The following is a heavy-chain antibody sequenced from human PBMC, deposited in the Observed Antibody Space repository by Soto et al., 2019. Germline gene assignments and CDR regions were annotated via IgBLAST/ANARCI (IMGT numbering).Heavy chain of an antibody. Sequence: GASVKVSCKASGYTFTSYAMHWVRQAPGQRLEWMGWINAGNGNTKYSQKFQGRVTITRDTSASTAYMELSSLRSEDTAVYYCARAGGGGPYNWNDVYYYCYAMDVWGQGTTVTVSS. CDR1: GYTFTSYA. CDR3: ARAGGGGPYNWNDVYYYCYAMDV. V-gene: IGHV1-3*01. D-gene: IGHD1-1*01. CDR2: INAGNGNT. J-gene: IGHJ6*02.